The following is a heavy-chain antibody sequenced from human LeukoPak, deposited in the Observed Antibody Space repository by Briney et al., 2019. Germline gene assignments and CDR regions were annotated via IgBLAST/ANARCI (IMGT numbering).Heavy chain of an antibody. D-gene: IGHD3-22*01. CDR3: ANDPPLVIDY. CDR1: GFTFNSYA. Sequence: GGSLRLSCAASGFTFNSYAMRGVRQAPGEGGECVSVLSGSGGSTHYPDSVKGRFLISRDNSKNTLYLQMNSLRPADTAVYSCANDPPLVIDYRGQGTLGPLSP. CDR2: LSGSGGST. J-gene: IGHJ4*02. V-gene: IGHV3-23*01.